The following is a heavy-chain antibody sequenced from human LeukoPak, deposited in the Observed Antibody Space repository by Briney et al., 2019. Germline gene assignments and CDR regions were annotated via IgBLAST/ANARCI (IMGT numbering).Heavy chain of an antibody. J-gene: IGHJ6*02. V-gene: IGHV4-34*01. Sequence: TSETLSLTCAVYGGSFSGCYWSWIRQPPGKGLEWIGEINHSGSTNYNPSLKSRVTISVDTSKNQFSLKLSSVTAADTAVYYCARGGHEGPYCSSTSCPSSGMDVWGQGTTVTVSS. CDR3: ARGGHEGPYCSSTSCPSSGMDV. CDR2: INHSGST. D-gene: IGHD2-2*01. CDR1: GGSFSGCY.